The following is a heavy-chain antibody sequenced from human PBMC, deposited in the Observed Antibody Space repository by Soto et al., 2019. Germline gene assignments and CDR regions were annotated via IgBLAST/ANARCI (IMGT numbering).Heavy chain of an antibody. V-gene: IGHV4-59*01. CDR3: ARIGLYDSDDYYYPDY. J-gene: IGHJ4*02. D-gene: IGHD3-22*01. CDR1: AGSISSYY. CDR2: IYYSGST. Sequence: PSETLSLTCTVSAGSISSYYWSWIRQPPGRGLEWIGYIYYSGSTNYNPSLKSRVTISVDTSKNQLSLKLSSVTAADTAVYYFARIGLYDSDDYYYPDYWGQGTLVTVSS.